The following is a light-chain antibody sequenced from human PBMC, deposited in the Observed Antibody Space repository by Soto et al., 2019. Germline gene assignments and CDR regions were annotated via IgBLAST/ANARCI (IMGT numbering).Light chain of an antibody. CDR1: QSITRF. CDR2: AAS. CDR3: QQNYSHPPIT. J-gene: IGKJ5*01. Sequence: DIQMTQSPSSLSASVGDRVTITCRASQSITRFLNWYQQKPGKSPKLLTYAASSLQSGVPSRFSGSGSGTDFTLTISSLQPEDFATYYCQQNYSHPPITFGQGTRLEIK. V-gene: IGKV1-39*01.